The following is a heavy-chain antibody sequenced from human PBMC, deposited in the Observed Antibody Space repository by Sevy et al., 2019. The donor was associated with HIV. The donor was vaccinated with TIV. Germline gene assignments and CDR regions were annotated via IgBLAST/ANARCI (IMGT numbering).Heavy chain of an antibody. CDR2: IRSKANSYAT. D-gene: IGHD3-22*01. V-gene: IGHV3-73*01. J-gene: IGHJ3*02. CDR3: TSRIGGYYYVSSGYYDRGAGAFDI. Sequence: GGSLRLSCAASGFTFSGSAMHWVRQASGKGLEWVGRIRSKANSYATAYAASVKGRFTISRDDSKNTAYLQMNSQKTEDTVVYYCTSRIGGYYYVSSGYYDRGAGAFDIWGQGTMVTVSS. CDR1: GFTFSGSA.